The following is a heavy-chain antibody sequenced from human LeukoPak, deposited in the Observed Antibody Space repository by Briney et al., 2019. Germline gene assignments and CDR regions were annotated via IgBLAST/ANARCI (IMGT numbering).Heavy chain of an antibody. CDR2: IYYSGST. V-gene: IGHV4-39*07. Sequence: PSETLSLTCTVSGGSISSSSYFWAWIRQPPGKGLEWIGSIYYSGSTYYNPSLNSRDTISVDTSKNQFSLNLSSVTAADTAVYYCARVSLWFGEHYYFDYWGQGTLVTVSS. CDR3: ARVSLWFGEHYYFDY. D-gene: IGHD3-10*01. CDR1: GGSISSSSYF. J-gene: IGHJ4*02.